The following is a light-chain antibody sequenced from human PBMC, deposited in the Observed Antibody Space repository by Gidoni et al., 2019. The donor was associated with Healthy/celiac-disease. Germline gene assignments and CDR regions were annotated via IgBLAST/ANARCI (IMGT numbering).Light chain of an antibody. J-gene: IGLJ1*01. V-gene: IGLV3-21*03. Sequence: SYVLTQPPSVSVAPGKTARITCGGNNIGSKSVHWYQQKQGQAPVLVVYDDSDRPAGIPERFSGSNSGNTDTLTISRVEAGDEADYYCQVWDSSSDHLYVFGTGTKVTVL. CDR2: DDS. CDR1: NIGSKS. CDR3: QVWDSSSDHLYV.